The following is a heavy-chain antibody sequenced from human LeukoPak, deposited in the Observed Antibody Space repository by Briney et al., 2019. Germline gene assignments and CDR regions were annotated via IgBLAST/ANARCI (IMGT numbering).Heavy chain of an antibody. J-gene: IGHJ4*02. CDR3: ASRVQSGWSFDY. V-gene: IGHV3-74*01. CDR1: GFTFSSYS. Sequence: GGSLRLSCAASGFTFSSYSMNWVRQAPGKGLVWVSRISSDGTSTSYADSVKGRFTISRDNAENTLYLQMNSLRAEDTAVYYCASRVQSGWSFDYWGQGSLVTVSS. D-gene: IGHD6-19*01. CDR2: ISSDGTST.